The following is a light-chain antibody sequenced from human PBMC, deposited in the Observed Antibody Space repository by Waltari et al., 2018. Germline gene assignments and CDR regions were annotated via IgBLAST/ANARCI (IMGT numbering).Light chain of an antibody. CDR2: RDT. CDR1: PLPRQL. V-gene: IGLV3-25*03. CDR3: QSTDSSGSFVV. J-gene: IGLJ2*01. Sequence: SYELPQPPSVSVSPGQTARIPCPGAPLPRQLTPWYQQRPGQAPIMLMYRDTERPSVIPERFSGSSSGTIVTLTITGVQAEDEADYYCQSTDSSGSFVVFGGGTRLTVL.